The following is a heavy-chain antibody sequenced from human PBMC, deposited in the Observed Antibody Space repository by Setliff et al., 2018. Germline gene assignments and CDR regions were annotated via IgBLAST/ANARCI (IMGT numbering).Heavy chain of an antibody. CDR2: VHDNGET. D-gene: IGHD1-1*01. J-gene: IGHJ5*02. V-gene: IGHV4-59*01. Sequence: SETLSLTCTVSGGSIINSYYWGWIRQPPGKGLEWIAYVHDNGETNQNPSLKSRVTISVDTSKNQFSLKMTSVTAADTAIYYCARGSTGIYDPWGQGKLVTVSS. CDR3: ARGSTGIYDP. CDR1: GGSIINSYY.